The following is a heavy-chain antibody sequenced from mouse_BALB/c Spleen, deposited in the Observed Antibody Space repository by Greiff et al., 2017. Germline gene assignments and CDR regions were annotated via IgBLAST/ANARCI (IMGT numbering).Heavy chain of an antibody. CDR3: ARRGKGFAY. CDR2: INPNNGGT. CDR1: GYTFTDYN. Sequence: VQLKQSGPELVKPGASVKIPCTASGYTFTDYNMDWVKQSHGKSLEWIGDINPNNGGTIYNQKFKGKATLTVDKSSSTAYMELRSLTSEDTAVYYCARRGKGFAYWGEGTLVTVSA. V-gene: IGHV1-18*01. J-gene: IGHJ3*01.